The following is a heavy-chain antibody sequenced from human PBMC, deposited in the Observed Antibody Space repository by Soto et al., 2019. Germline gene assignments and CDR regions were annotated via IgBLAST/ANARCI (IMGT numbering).Heavy chain of an antibody. CDR2: ISYDGTKK. J-gene: IGHJ3*01. Sequence: XXSLRLSCAASGFTLSDYGMHWVRQAPGKGLEWVAVISYDGTKKFYADPVQGRFTIPRDTSNNTLFLQMKSLRADDTAIYYCVKSDYHDAFDFWGQGTLVTVSS. D-gene: IGHD4-17*01. V-gene: IGHV3-30*03. CDR3: VKSDYHDAFDF. CDR1: GFTLSDYG.